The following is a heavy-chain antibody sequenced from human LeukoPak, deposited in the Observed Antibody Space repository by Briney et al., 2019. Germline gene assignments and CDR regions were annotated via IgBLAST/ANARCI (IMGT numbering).Heavy chain of an antibody. CDR1: GFTFSSYS. CDR2: ISSSSSYI. CDR3: AREEHSSSWTVDY. J-gene: IGHJ4*02. D-gene: IGHD6-13*01. V-gene: IGHV3-21*01. Sequence: GGSLRLSCAASGFTFSSYSMNWVRQAPGKGLEWVSSISSSSSYIYYAGSVKGRFTISRDNAKNSLYLQMNSLRAEDTAVYYCAREEHSSSWTVDYWGQGTLVTVSS.